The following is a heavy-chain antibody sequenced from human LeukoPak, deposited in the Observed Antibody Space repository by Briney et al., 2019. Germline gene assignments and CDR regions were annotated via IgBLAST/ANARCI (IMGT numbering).Heavy chain of an antibody. V-gene: IGHV1-24*01. Sequence: ASQKVSCKVSGDTLSQLSMHSVRHAPGKGLEWRGGFDPEDGETIYAQKFQGRVTMTEDTSTDTAYMELSSLRSEDTAVYYCATPSPSLAVAQAGFDYWGQGTLVTVSS. J-gene: IGHJ4*02. CDR2: FDPEDGET. CDR1: GDTLSQLS. D-gene: IGHD6-19*01. CDR3: ATPSPSLAVAQAGFDY.